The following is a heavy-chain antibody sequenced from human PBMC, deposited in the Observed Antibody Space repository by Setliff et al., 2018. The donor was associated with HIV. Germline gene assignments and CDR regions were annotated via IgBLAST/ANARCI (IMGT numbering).Heavy chain of an antibody. CDR1: GDSVSNGRYY. Sequence: SETLSLTCTVSGDSVSNGRYYWSWIRQPAGKGLEWIGHIYTSGSTDYNPSLKSRVTISVDTSKNQFSLKMSSVTAADTAVYYCARPYSSSSYYYYHLDVWGKGTAVTVSS. D-gene: IGHD6-6*01. CDR3: ARPYSSSSYYYYHLDV. CDR2: IYTSGST. V-gene: IGHV4-61*09. J-gene: IGHJ6*03.